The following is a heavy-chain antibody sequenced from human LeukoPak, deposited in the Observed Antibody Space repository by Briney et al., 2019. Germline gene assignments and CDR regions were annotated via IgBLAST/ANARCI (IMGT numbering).Heavy chain of an antibody. V-gene: IGHV3-23*01. CDR1: GFTFSSYA. J-gene: IGHJ5*02. D-gene: IGHD6-13*01. CDR3: AKPRYSSSSYNWFDP. Sequence: PGGSLRLSCAASGFTFSSYAMSWVRQAPGKGPEWDSAISGSGGSTYYADSVKGRFTISRDNSKNTLYLQMNSLRAKDTAVYSCAKPRYSSSSYNWFDPWGQGTLVTVSS. CDR2: ISGSGGST.